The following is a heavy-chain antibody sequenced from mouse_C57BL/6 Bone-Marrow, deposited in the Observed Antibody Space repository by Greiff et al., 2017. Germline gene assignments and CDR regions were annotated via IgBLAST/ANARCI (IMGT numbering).Heavy chain of an antibody. V-gene: IGHV1-18*01. CDR3: ARYLTTVVATKWYFDV. J-gene: IGHJ1*03. Sequence: EVQLQQSGPELVKPGASVKIPCKASGYTFTDYNMDWVKQSHGKSLEWIGDINPNNGGTIYNQKFKGKATLTVDKSSSTAYMELRSLTSEDTAVYYCARYLTTVVATKWYFDVWGTGTTVTGSS. CDR2: INPNNGGT. D-gene: IGHD1-1*01. CDR1: GYTFTDYN.